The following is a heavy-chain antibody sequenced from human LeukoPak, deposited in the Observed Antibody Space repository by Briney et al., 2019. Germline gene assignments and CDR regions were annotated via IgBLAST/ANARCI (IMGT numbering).Heavy chain of an antibody. D-gene: IGHD3-10*01. CDR1: GGSISNPNYY. V-gene: IGHV4-61*02. CDR2: VYFSGGT. CDR3: ARVSEGTYFLTGFYYMDV. J-gene: IGHJ6*03. Sequence: KPSETLSLTCTVSGGSISNPNYYWSWIRQPAGKGLEWIGRVYFSGGTNFNPSLEGRVTISVDTAQNQFSLRLTSVTAADTAVYYCARVSEGTYFLTGFYYMDVWGKGTTVTISS.